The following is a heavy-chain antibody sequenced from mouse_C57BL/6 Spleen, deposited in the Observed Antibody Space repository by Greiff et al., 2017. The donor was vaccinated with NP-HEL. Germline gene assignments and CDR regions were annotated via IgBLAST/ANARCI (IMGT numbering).Heavy chain of an antibody. CDR3: ARSDYGSTPFAY. J-gene: IGHJ3*01. CDR2: INPYNGDT. CDR1: GYSFTGYF. D-gene: IGHD1-1*01. V-gene: IGHV1-20*01. Sequence: EVKLLESGPELVKPGDSVKISCKASGYSFTGYFMNWVMQSHGKSLEWIGRINPYNGDTFYNQKFKGKATLTVDKSSSTAHMELRSLTSEDSAVYYCARSDYGSTPFAYGGQGTLVTVSA.